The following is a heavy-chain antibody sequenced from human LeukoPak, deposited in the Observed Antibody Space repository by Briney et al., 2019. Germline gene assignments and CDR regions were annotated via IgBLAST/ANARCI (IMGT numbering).Heavy chain of an antibody. CDR1: GYTFTSYD. CDR3: ARVPGDVYYDSSGYYLFDY. D-gene: IGHD3-22*01. CDR2: MNPNSGNT. Sequence: RASVKVSCKASGYTFTSYDINWVRQATGQGLEWMGWMNPNSGNTGYAQKFLGRVTMTRNTSISTAYMELRSLRSDDTAVYYCARVPGDVYYDSSGYYLFDYWGQGTLVTVSS. J-gene: IGHJ4*02. V-gene: IGHV1-8*01.